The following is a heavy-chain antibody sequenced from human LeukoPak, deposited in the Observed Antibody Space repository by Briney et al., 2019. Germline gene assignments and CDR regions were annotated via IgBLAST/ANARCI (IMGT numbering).Heavy chain of an antibody. D-gene: IGHD2-15*01. V-gene: IGHV4-61*02. CDR2: IYTSGST. CDR1: GGSISSGSYY. J-gene: IGHJ6*03. CDR3: ARVTPYCSGGSCYPGYYYYYYYMDV. Sequence: SETLSLTCTVSGGSISSGSYYWSWIRQPAGKGLEWIGRIYTSGSTNYNPSLKSRVTISVDTSKNQFSLKLSSVTAADTAVYYCARVTPYCSGGSCYPGYYYYYYYMDVWGKGTTVTVSS.